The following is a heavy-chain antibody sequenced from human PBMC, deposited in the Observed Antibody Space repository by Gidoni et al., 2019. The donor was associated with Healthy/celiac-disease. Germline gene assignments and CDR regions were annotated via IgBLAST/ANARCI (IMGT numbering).Heavy chain of an antibody. J-gene: IGHJ5*02. D-gene: IGHD3-22*01. Sequence: QLQLQESGPGLVKPSETLSLTCTVSGCSISSSSYYWGWIRQPPGKGLEWIGNIYCSGSTYYNPSLKSRVTISVDTSKNQFSLKLSSVTAADTAVYYCARGDSSGYYSNWFDPWGQGTLVTVSS. CDR3: ARGDSSGYYSNWFDP. CDR2: IYCSGST. V-gene: IGHV4-39*01. CDR1: GCSISSSSYY.